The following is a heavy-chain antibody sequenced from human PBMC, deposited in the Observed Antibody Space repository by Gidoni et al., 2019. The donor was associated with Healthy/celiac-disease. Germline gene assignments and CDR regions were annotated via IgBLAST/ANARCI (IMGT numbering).Heavy chain of an antibody. V-gene: IGHV2-5*01. CDR2: IYWNDDK. CDR1: GFSLSTSGVG. D-gene: IGHD3-16*01. CDR3: AHSILGFYFDY. Sequence: QITLKVSGPTLVKHTQTLTLTCTFSGFSLSTSGVGVGWIRQPPGKALEWLALIYWNDDKRYSPSLKSRLTITKDASKNQVVLTMTNMDPVDTATYCCAHSILGFYFDYWGQGTLVTVSS. J-gene: IGHJ4*02.